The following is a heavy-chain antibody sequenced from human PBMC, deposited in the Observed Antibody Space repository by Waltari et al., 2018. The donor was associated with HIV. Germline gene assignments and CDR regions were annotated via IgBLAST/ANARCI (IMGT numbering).Heavy chain of an antibody. J-gene: IGHJ4*02. CDR3: VAQDYSDSVDW. CDR2: IYYTGNT. D-gene: IGHD4-17*01. V-gene: IGHV4-39*07. CDR1: GGSISSNVYH. Sequence: QLRLQESGPRLVKPSETLSLPCSVSGGSISSNVYHWGWIRQSPGKGLEWIGSIYYTGNTYYKPSLKRRVTISIDTSKNQFSLRLTSVTAVDTAIYYCVAQDYSDSVDWWGQGTLVTVFS.